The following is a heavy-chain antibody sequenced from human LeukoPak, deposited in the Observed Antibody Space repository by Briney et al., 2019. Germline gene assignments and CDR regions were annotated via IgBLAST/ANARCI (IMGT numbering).Heavy chain of an antibody. J-gene: IGHJ4*02. CDR3: ARGVLQGGGFDY. CDR1: GFSFSSYW. CDR2: INSDGSST. Sequence: GGSLRLSCAASGFSFSSYWMHWVRQAPGKGLVWVSRINSDGSSTNYADFVKGRFTISRDNAKNALYLQMNSLRAEDTAVYYCARGVLQGGGFDYWGQGTLVTVSS. V-gene: IGHV3-74*01. D-gene: IGHD3-10*01.